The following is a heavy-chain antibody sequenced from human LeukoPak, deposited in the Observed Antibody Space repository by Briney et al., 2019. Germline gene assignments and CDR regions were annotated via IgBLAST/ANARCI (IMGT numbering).Heavy chain of an antibody. D-gene: IGHD4-17*01. Sequence: GSLRLSCVASGFTFSNYAMSWVRQAPGKGLEWVSAISGSDDSTHYADSVKGRFTISRDNSKNTLYLQMNSLRAEDTAVYYCAKNDYGDYVRWFDPWGQGTLVTVSS. CDR1: GFTFSNYA. V-gene: IGHV3-23*01. CDR3: AKNDYGDYVRWFDP. CDR2: ISGSDDST. J-gene: IGHJ5*02.